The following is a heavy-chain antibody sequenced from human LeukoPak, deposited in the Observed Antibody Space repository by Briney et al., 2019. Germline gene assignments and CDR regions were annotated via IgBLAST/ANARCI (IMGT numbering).Heavy chain of an antibody. J-gene: IGHJ4*02. V-gene: IGHV3-74*01. Sequence: GGALRVSCAASGVTFSSYWMRWVCEALGGGLLWVSRVYSGGGSTSYADSVKGRFTLSRDNAKNTLYLQMNSLRAEDTAVYYCARDGYFDWLPFDYWGQGTLVTVSS. CDR1: GVTFSSYW. D-gene: IGHD3-9*01. CDR3: ARDGYFDWLPFDY. CDR2: VYSGGGST.